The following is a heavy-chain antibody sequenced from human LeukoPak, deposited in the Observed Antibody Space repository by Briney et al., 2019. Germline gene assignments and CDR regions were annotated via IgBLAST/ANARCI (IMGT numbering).Heavy chain of an antibody. Sequence: ASVKVSCEVSGYTLTELSMHWVRQAPGKGLEWMGGFDPEDGETIYAQKFQGRVTMTRNTSINTAYMELRSLTSEDTAVYYCARVWWLDERGNWFDPWGQGTLVTVSS. J-gene: IGHJ5*02. CDR1: GYTLTELS. CDR2: FDPEDGET. D-gene: IGHD2-8*02. CDR3: ARVWWLDERGNWFDP. V-gene: IGHV1-24*01.